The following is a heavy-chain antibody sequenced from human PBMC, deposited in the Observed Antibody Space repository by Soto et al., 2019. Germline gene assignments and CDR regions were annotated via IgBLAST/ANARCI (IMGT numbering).Heavy chain of an antibody. D-gene: IGHD3-10*01. V-gene: IGHV3-11*01. CDR3: ARIGEFYGTGSYGNSDVFDI. J-gene: IGHJ3*02. CDR2: SSSTGAVI. CDR1: GFTFSDYY. Sequence: SLRLSCEASGFTFSDYYMTWVRQAPGKGLEWIAYSSSTGAVIYYADSVQGRFTISRDNPKNSLHLQMDSLRPEDTAVYYCARIGEFYGTGSYGNSDVFDIWGQGTLVTFSS.